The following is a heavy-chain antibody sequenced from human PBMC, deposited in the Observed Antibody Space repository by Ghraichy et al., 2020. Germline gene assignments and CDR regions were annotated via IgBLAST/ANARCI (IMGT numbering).Heavy chain of an antibody. V-gene: IGHV3-23*01. CDR2: ITWNSAST. Sequence: GGSLRLSCAASGFTFSGYAMSWVRQAPGKGLEWVSTITWNSASTRYADSVKGRSTISRDNYKNAVYLQVTSLREDDPAVYFCAKTGDSGWFYDYWVRGTLVTVSS. CDR3: AKTGDSGWFYDY. CDR1: GFTFSGYA. J-gene: IGHJ4*02. D-gene: IGHD6-19*01.